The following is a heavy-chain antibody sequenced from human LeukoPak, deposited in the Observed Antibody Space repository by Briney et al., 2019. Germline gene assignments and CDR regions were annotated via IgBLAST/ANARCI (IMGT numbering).Heavy chain of an antibody. CDR1: GFTFSSYA. J-gene: IGHJ4*02. V-gene: IGHV3-30-3*01. CDR2: ISYDGSNK. D-gene: IGHD4-17*01. Sequence: HPGGSLRLSCAASGFTFSSYAMHWVRQAPGKGLEWVAVISYDGSNKYYADSVKGRFTISRDNSKNTLYLQMNSLRAEDTAVYYCARELMVTTVTHRFGYWGQGTLVTVSS. CDR3: ARELMVTTVTHRFGY.